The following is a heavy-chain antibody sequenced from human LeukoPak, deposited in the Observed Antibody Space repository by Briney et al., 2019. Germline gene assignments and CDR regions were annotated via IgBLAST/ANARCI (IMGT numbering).Heavy chain of an antibody. CDR2: ISGSGVST. CDR1: GFTFSSYE. J-gene: IGHJ3*02. D-gene: IGHD6-25*01. V-gene: IGHV3-23*01. Sequence: GGSLRLSCAASGFTFSSYEMNWVRQAPGKGLEWVSTISGSGVSTYYADSVKGRFTISRDNSKNTLYLQMNSLRAEDTAVYYCALHGGSIWGQGTMVTVSS. CDR3: ALHGGSI.